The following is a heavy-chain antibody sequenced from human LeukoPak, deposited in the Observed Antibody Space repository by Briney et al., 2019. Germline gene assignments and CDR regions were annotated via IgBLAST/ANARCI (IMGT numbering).Heavy chain of an antibody. CDR2: IYYSGST. J-gene: IGHJ5*02. CDR3: ARGRWFGRNWFDP. V-gene: IGHV4-59*12. D-gene: IGHD3-10*01. Sequence: SETLSLTCTVSGGSISSYYWSWIRQPPGKGLEWIGYIYYSGSTNYNPSLKSRVTISVDTSKNQFSLKLSSVTAADTAVYYCARGRWFGRNWFDPWGQGTLVTVSS. CDR1: GGSISSYY.